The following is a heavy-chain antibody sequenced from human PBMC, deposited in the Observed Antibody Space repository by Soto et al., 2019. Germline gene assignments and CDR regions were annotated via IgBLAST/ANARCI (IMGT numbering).Heavy chain of an antibody. CDR2: ISPYKGNT. D-gene: IGHD3-10*01. CDR3: ARDLDGSGNYYTDY. CDR1: GYTFSRIG. V-gene: IGHV1-18*01. J-gene: IGHJ4*02. Sequence: QVQLVQSGAEVKKPGASVKVSCKASGYTFSRIGISWVRQAPGQGLEWMGWISPYKGNTYYAQRLQGRVTMTTDTSTSTAYMERRSLRSDDTAVYYCARDLDGSGNYYTDYWGQGTLVTVSS.